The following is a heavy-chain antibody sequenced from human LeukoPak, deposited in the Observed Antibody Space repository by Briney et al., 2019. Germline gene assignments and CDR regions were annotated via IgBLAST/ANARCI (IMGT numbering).Heavy chain of an antibody. CDR3: AKDLVGYDILTGLGY. D-gene: IGHD3-9*01. CDR1: GFTFSNAW. V-gene: IGHV3-15*07. CDR2: IKSKTDGGTT. Sequence: GGSLRLSCAASGFTFSNAWMNWVRQAPGKGLEWVGRIKSKTDGGTTDYAAPVKGRFTISRDDSKNTLYLQMNSLKTEDTAVYYCAKDLVGYDILTGLGYWGQGTLVTVSS. J-gene: IGHJ4*02.